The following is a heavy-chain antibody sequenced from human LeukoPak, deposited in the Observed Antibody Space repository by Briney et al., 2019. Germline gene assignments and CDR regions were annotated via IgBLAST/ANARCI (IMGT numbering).Heavy chain of an antibody. D-gene: IGHD3-10*01. CDR2: IYHSGST. Sequence: TSETLSLTCTVSGYSISSGFYWGWIRQPPGKGLEWIGSIYHSGSTHYNSSLKSRVTISVDTSKNQLSLKLSSVTAADTAVYYCARRFEDYYGSGIYDWFDPWGQGTLVTVSS. CDR1: GYSISSGFY. CDR3: ARRFEDYYGSGIYDWFDP. V-gene: IGHV4-38-2*02. J-gene: IGHJ5*02.